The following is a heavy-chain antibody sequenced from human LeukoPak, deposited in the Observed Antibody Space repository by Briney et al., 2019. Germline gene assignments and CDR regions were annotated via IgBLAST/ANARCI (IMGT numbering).Heavy chain of an antibody. CDR3: ARDSSIRRAFDI. CDR2: IYYSGST. J-gene: IGHJ3*02. V-gene: IGHV4-30-4*01. D-gene: IGHD6-13*01. Sequence: SETLSLTCTVSGGSISSGDYYWSWIRQPPGKGLEWIGYIYYSGSTYYNPSLKSRVTISVDTSKNQFSLKLSSVTAADTAVYYCARDSSIRRAFDIWGQGTMVTASS. CDR1: GGSISSGDYY.